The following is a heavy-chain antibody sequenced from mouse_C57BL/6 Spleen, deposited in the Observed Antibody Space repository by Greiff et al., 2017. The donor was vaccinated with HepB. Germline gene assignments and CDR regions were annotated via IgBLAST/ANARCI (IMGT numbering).Heavy chain of an antibody. CDR2: ISSGSSTI. CDR3: ARNYGSIPWFAY. CDR1: GFTFSDYG. J-gene: IGHJ3*01. V-gene: IGHV5-17*01. Sequence: EVMLVESGGGLVKPGGSLKLSCAASGFTFSDYGMHWVRQAPEKGLEWVAYISSGSSTIYYADTVKGRFTISRDNAKNTLSLQMTSLRSEDTAMYYCARNYGSIPWFAYWGQGTLVTVSA. D-gene: IGHD1-1*01.